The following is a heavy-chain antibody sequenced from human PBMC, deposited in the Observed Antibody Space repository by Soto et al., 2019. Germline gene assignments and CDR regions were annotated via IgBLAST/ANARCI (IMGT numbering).Heavy chain of an antibody. Sequence: PVGSLRFSCTASGFTFGDYAMSWFRQAPGKGLEWVGFIRSKAYGGTTEYAASVKGRFTISRDDSKSIAYLQMNSLKAEDTAVYYCTREGTTVVTPIPDAFDIWGQGTMVTVS. CDR2: IRSKAYGGTT. CDR3: TREGTTVVTPIPDAFDI. D-gene: IGHD2-21*02. V-gene: IGHV3-49*03. J-gene: IGHJ3*02. CDR1: GFTFGDYA.